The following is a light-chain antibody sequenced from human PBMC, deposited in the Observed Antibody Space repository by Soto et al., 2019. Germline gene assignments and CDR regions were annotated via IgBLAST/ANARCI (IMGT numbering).Light chain of an antibody. J-gene: IGKJ5*01. V-gene: IGKV1-5*01. Sequence: DIQMTQSPSSLSASVGDRVTITCRASQSISNYLNWYQQKPGKAPKLLIYDASSLESGVPSRFSSSGSGTEFTLTISSLQPDDFATYYCQQYNSYSITFGQGTRLEIK. CDR1: QSISNY. CDR3: QQYNSYSIT. CDR2: DAS.